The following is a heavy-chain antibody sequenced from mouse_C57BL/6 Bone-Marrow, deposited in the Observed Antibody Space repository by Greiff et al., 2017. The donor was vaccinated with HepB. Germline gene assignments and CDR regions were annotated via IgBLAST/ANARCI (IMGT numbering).Heavy chain of an antibody. CDR3: ARDLPIDY. D-gene: IGHD2-10*01. CDR2: INYDGSST. J-gene: IGHJ2*01. Sequence: EVKLVESEGGLVQPGSSMKLSCTASGFTFSDYYMAWVRQVPEKGLEWVANINYDGSSTYYLDSLKSRFIISRDDAKNILYLQMSSLKSEDTATYYCARDLPIDYWGQGTTLTVSS. V-gene: IGHV5-16*01. CDR1: GFTFSDYY.